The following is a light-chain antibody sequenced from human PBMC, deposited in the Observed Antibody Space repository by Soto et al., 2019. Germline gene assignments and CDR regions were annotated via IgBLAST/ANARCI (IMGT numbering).Light chain of an antibody. CDR1: SSNIGSNT. V-gene: IGLV1-44*01. J-gene: IGLJ2*01. CDR3: AAWDDSLNGVV. Sequence: QSVLTQPPSASGTPGQRVTISCSGSSSNIGSNTVKWYQQLPGTAPKLLIYSNNQRPSGVPDRFSGSKSGTSASLAISGLQSEDEADYYCAAWDDSLNGVVFGGRTKLTVL. CDR2: SNN.